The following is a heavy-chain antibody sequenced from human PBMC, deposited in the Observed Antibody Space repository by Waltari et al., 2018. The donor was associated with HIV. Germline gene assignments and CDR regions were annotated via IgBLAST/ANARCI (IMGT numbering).Heavy chain of an antibody. V-gene: IGHV3-23*01. CDR1: GFTFINYA. CDR3: AKRPSSSNLGWYFDY. D-gene: IGHD6-6*01. Sequence: EVQLLESGGGLVQPGGSLRLSCAASGFTFINYAMTWVRQAPGKGLGWVSVIIGSGATTYYAASVKGRFTISRDNSKNTLYLQISSLRAEDTAVYYCAKRPSSSNLGWYFDYWGQGTLVTVSS. CDR2: IIGSGATT. J-gene: IGHJ4*02.